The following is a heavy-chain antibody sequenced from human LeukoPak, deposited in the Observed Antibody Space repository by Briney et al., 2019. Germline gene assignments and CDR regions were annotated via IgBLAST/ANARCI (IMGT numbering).Heavy chain of an antibody. Sequence: ASVKVSCKASGYTFTSYYIHWVRRAPGQGLEWMGVVNPSVGSTTYAQKFQGRVTMTRDTSTGTVYMEMSTLGSEDTAVYYCARVSGVGLYGSGSYSPSPFDYWGQGTLVTVSS. CDR3: ARVSGVGLYGSGSYSPSPFDY. CDR2: VNPSVGST. CDR1: GYTFTSYY. J-gene: IGHJ4*02. D-gene: IGHD3-10*01. V-gene: IGHV1-46*01.